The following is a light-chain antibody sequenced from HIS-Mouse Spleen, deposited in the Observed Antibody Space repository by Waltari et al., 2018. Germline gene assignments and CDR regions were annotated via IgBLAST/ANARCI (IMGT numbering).Light chain of an antibody. CDR1: SSDVGSYNL. Sequence: QSALTQPASVSGSPGQSITIPCTCTSSDVGSYNLVSWYQQHPGKAPQLMIYEGSKRPSGVSNRFSGSKSGNTASLTISGLQAEDEADYYCCSYAGSSTWVFGGGTKLTVL. CDR3: CSYAGSSTWV. J-gene: IGLJ3*02. V-gene: IGLV2-23*01. CDR2: EGS.